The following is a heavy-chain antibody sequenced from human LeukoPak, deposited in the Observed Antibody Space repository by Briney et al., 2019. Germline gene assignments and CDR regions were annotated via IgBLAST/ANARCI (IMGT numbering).Heavy chain of an antibody. CDR2: ISSSGSSI. CDR3: ARDSHSSSWYSEFDY. Sequence: GGSLRLSCAASGLTFSSYEMNWVRQAPGKGLEWVSYISSSGSSIYYADSVKGRFTISRDNAKKSLYLQMHSLRAEDTAVYYCARDSHSSSWYSEFDYWGQGTLVTVSS. J-gene: IGHJ4*02. CDR1: GLTFSSYE. V-gene: IGHV3-48*03. D-gene: IGHD6-13*01.